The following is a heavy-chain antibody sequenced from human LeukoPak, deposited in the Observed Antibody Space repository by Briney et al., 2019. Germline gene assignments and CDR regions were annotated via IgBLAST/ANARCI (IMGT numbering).Heavy chain of an antibody. J-gene: IGHJ4*02. V-gene: IGHV3-53*01. CDR2: IYSGGST. CDR3: ASGSNSGYNY. CDR1: GFIVSSNY. Sequence: AGGSLRLSCAASGFIVSSNYVNWVRQAPGKGLEWVSVIYSGGSTYYADSVKGRFTISRDNSDNTVYLQMNSLTADDTAVYYCASGSNSGYNYWGQGTLVTVSS. D-gene: IGHD3-9*01.